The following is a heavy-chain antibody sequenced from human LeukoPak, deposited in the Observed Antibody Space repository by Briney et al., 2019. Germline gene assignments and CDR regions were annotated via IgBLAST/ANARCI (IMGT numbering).Heavy chain of an antibody. CDR2: IYHSGKT. CDR3: ARETPESLFDY. Sequence: SETXXLTCTVSGGTISRYYWSWTRQTPGKGLEWIGYIYHSGKTNYNTYLKSRVTIAVDKTKNQFSLRLSSVTAADTAMYYCARETPESLFDYWGQGIQVTVSS. V-gene: IGHV4-59*01. J-gene: IGHJ4*02. CDR1: GGTISRYY. D-gene: IGHD1-14*01.